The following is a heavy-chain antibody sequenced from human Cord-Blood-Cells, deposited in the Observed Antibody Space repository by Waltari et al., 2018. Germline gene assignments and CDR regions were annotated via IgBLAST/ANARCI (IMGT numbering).Heavy chain of an antibody. CDR1: GGTFSSYA. CDR2: IIPIFGTA. D-gene: IGHD5-12*01. J-gene: IGHJ6*02. V-gene: IGHV1-69*01. Sequence: QVQLVQSGAEVKKPGSSVKVSCKASGGTFSSYAISWVRQAPGKGLEWMGGIIPIFGTANYAQKFQGRVTITADESTSTAYMELSSLRSEDTAVYYCANVDIVATGPYYYYGMDVWGQGTTVTVSS. CDR3: ANVDIVATGPYYYYGMDV.